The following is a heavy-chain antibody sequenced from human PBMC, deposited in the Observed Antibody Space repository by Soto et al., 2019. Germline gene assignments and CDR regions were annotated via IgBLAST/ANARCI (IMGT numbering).Heavy chain of an antibody. Sequence: GGSLRLSCAASAYTFSTYAMTWVRQAPGKGLEWVSAISGSGDSTYYPDSVRGRFTISRDNSKNTLYLQMNTLRAEDTAVYYCARGVEAPFGDYFDYWGQGTLVTVSS. CDR3: ARGVEAPFGDYFDY. CDR2: ISGSGDST. CDR1: AYTFSTYA. V-gene: IGHV3-23*01. D-gene: IGHD3-10*01. J-gene: IGHJ4*02.